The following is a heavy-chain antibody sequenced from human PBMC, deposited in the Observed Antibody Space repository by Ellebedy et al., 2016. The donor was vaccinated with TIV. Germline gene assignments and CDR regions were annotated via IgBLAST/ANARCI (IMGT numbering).Heavy chain of an antibody. V-gene: IGHV4-30-4*01. CDR2: IYYSGST. D-gene: IGHD5-24*01. Sequence: MPSETLSLTCTVSGGSISSRHYYWSWIRQPPGKGLEWIGYIYYSGSTYYNPSLKSRVTISVDTSKNQFSLELTSVTAADTAVYYCARDGYNLGFDYWGQGTLVTVSS. CDR3: ARDGYNLGFDY. CDR1: GGSISSRHYY. J-gene: IGHJ4*02.